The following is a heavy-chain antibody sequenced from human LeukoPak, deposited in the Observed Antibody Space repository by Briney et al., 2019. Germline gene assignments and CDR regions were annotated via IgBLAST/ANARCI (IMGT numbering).Heavy chain of an antibody. D-gene: IGHD1-14*01. CDR1: GFTVITND. J-gene: IGHJ4*02. Sequence: GGSLRLSCAASGFTVITNDMTWVRQAPGKGPEWVSVLYSDGNTKYADSVQGRFTISRDNSKNTLYLEMNSLSPDDTAVYYCARGVEPLAANALAYWGQGTLVTVSS. CDR2: LYSDGNT. V-gene: IGHV3-53*01. CDR3: ARGVEPLAANALAY.